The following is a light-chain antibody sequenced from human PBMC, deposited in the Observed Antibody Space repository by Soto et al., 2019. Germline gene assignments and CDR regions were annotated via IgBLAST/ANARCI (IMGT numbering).Light chain of an antibody. Sequence: HSVLTQPPSVSAAPGQKVTISCSGSTSNIGNNDVSWYQQLPGAAPKLLIYANNKRPSGIPDRFSGSKSGTSATLGITQIQTGDEADYSCEAWHSSLTAVLSGGVTKLTVL. CDR2: ANN. CDR1: TSNIGNND. V-gene: IGLV1-51*01. J-gene: IGLJ3*02. CDR3: EAWHSSLTAVL.